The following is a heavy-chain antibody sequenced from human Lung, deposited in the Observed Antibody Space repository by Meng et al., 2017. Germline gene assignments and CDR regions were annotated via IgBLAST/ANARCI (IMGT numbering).Heavy chain of an antibody. D-gene: IGHD4-11*01. CDR1: GGAFSDYY. Sequence: HEHLRPGGAGLLRPSETLSLTGVVSGGAFSDYYWSWIRRPPGKGLEWIGEINHSGSTNYNPSLESRATISVDTSQNNLSLKLSSVTAADSAVYYCARGPTTMAHDFDYWGQGTLVTVSS. V-gene: IGHV4-34*01. J-gene: IGHJ4*02. CDR2: INHSGST. CDR3: ARGPTTMAHDFDY.